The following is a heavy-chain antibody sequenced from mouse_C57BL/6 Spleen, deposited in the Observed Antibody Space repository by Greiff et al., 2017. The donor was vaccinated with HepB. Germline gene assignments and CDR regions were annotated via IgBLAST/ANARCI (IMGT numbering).Heavy chain of an antibody. CDR1: GYTFTSYW. CDR2: IYPGSGST. CDR3: ARRIYYDYDRDYYYAMDC. Sequence: QVQLQQPGAELVKPGASVKMSCKASGYTFTSYWITWVKQRPGQGLEWIGDIYPGSGSTNYNEKFKSKATLTVDTSSSTAYMQLSSLTSEDSAVYYCARRIYYDYDRDYYYAMDCWGQGTSVTVSS. V-gene: IGHV1-55*01. D-gene: IGHD2-4*01. J-gene: IGHJ4*01.